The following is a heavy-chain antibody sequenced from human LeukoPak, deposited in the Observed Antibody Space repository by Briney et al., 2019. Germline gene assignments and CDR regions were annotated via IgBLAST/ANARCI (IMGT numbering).Heavy chain of an antibody. CDR1: GGSFSGYY. J-gene: IGHJ5*02. Sequence: SETLSLTCAVFGGSFSGYYWTWVRQAPGKGLEWIGEINESGATNYNASLNNRVTISVDTSKNQFSLKLTSLTATDTAVFYCARALMTLVRGVPRTTWFHPWGQGTLVTVSS. CDR2: INESGAT. V-gene: IGHV4-34*01. D-gene: IGHD3-10*01. CDR3: ARALMTLVRGVPRTTWFHP.